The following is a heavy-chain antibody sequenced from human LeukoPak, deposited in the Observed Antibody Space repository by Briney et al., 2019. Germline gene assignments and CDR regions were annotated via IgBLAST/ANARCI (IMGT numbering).Heavy chain of an antibody. V-gene: IGHV1-69*06. D-gene: IGHD3-10*01. CDR1: GYTFTSYG. Sequence: GASVKVSCKASGYTFTSYGISWVRQAPGQGLEWMGGIIPIFGTTNYAQKFQGRVTITADKSMTTAYMELSSLRSEDTAVYYCARPRFPYYRLSGADYYYMDVWGKGTTVTVSS. CDR3: ARPRFPYYRLSGADYYYMDV. CDR2: IIPIFGTT. J-gene: IGHJ6*03.